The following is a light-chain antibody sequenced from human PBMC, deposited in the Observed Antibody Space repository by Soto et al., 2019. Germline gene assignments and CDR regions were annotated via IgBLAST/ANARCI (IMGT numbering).Light chain of an antibody. CDR3: QQYHNWPFT. V-gene: IGKV3-15*01. Sequence: EIVMTQSPATLSVSPGERATLSCRASQSVSSNLAWSQQKPGQAPRLLIYGASTRATGIPARFSGSGSGTEFTLTISSLQSEDFGVYYCQQYHNWPFTFGPGTKVDIK. J-gene: IGKJ3*01. CDR1: QSVSSN. CDR2: GAS.